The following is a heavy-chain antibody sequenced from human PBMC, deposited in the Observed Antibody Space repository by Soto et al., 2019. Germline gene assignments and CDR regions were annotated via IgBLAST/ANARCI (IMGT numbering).Heavy chain of an antibody. CDR1: GFTFSSYG. D-gene: IGHD6-13*01. V-gene: IGHV3-30*18. J-gene: IGHJ4*02. CDR3: AKESWHSSSWYYFDY. Sequence: QVQLVESGGGVVQPGRSLRLSCAASGFTFSSYGMHWVRQAPGNGLEWVAVISYDGSNKYYADSVKGRFTISRDNSKNTLYLQMNSLRAEDTAVYYCAKESWHSSSWYYFDYWGQGTLVTVSS. CDR2: ISYDGSNK.